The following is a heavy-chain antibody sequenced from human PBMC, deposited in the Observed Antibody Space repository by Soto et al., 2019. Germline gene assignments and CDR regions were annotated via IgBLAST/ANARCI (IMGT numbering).Heavy chain of an antibody. J-gene: IGHJ4*02. CDR3: ARDHGYDSRAWDY. CDR2: ISSSSSYI. Sequence: PGGSLRLSCAAPGFTFSSYSMNWVPQAPGKGLEWVSSISSSSSYIYYADSVKGRFTISRDNAKNSLYLQMNSLRAEDTAVYYCARDHGYDSRAWDYWGQGTLVTVSS. CDR1: GFTFSSYS. V-gene: IGHV3-21*01. D-gene: IGHD5-12*01.